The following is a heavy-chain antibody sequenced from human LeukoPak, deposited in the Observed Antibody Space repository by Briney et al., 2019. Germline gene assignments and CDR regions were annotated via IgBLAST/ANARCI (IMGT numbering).Heavy chain of an antibody. V-gene: IGHV3-30*03. CDR3: AREVGEY. CDR2: ISYDGSNK. J-gene: IGHJ4*02. Sequence: GGSLRLSCAASGFTFSSYSMNWVRQAPGKGLEWVAVISYDGSNKYYADSVKGRFTISRDNSKNTLYLQMNSLRAEDTAVYYCAREVGEYWGQGTLVTVSS. D-gene: IGHD2-2*01. CDR1: GFTFSSYS.